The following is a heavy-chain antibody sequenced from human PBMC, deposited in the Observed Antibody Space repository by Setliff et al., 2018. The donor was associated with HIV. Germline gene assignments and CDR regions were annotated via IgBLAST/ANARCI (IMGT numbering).Heavy chain of an antibody. J-gene: IGHJ6*03. D-gene: IGHD1-20*01. CDR3: AREARYQDRYYYYMDV. V-gene: IGHV1-46*03. CDR1: GYTFTSYY. Sequence: ASVKVSCKASGYTFTSYYLHWVRQAPGQGLEWMGINNPSGGSTTYAQKFQGRVTMTRDTSASTVYMELSSLRSEDTAVYYCAREARYQDRYYYYMDVWGKGTTVTVSS. CDR2: NNPSGGST.